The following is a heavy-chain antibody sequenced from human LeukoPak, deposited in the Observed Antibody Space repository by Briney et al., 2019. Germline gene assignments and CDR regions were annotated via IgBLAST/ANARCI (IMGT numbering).Heavy chain of an antibody. V-gene: IGHV4-34*01. CDR2: INHSGST. Sequence: SETLSLTCAVYVWSFSDYYWRWLRQPPGKGLEWIGEINHSGSTNYNPSLKSRVTISVDTSKNQFSLKLSSVTAAVTVVYDCARSNLVFGLNTVTPATDYWGQGTLVTVSS. CDR3: ARSNLVFGLNTVTPATDY. J-gene: IGHJ4*02. CDR1: VWSFSDYY. D-gene: IGHD4-17*01.